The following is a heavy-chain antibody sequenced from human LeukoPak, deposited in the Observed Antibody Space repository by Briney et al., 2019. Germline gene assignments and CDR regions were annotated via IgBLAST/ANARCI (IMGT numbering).Heavy chain of an antibody. V-gene: IGHV3-7*01. CDR3: ASDVGGHSYNWFDP. J-gene: IGHJ5*02. D-gene: IGHD3-16*01. Sequence: SGGSLRLSCAASGFTFSNYVMGWVRQAPGKGLEWVANIKQDGSEKYYVDSVKGRFTISRDNAKNSLYLQMNSLGAEDTAVYYCASDVGGHSYNWFDPWGQGTLVTVSS. CDR2: IKQDGSEK. CDR1: GFTFSNYV.